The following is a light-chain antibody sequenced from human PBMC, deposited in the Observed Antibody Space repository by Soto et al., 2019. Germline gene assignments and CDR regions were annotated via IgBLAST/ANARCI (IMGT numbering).Light chain of an antibody. J-gene: IGLJ1*01. Sequence: QSVLTQPPSASGTPGQRVTISCSGSSSNIGSNTVNWYQQVPGTAPKLLIYNNDQRPSGVPDRFSGSKSGTSASLAISGLQSEDEADYYCAPWDDRLNGYVFATGTKVTVL. CDR3: APWDDRLNGYV. CDR2: NND. CDR1: SSNIGSNT. V-gene: IGLV1-44*01.